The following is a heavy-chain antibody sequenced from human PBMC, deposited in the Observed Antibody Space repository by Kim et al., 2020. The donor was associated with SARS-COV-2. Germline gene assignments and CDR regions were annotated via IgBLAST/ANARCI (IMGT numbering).Heavy chain of an antibody. CDR2: IRSKAYGGTT. J-gene: IGHJ4*02. CDR3: TNHHYDISGDY. D-gene: IGHD3-9*01. CDR1: GFTFGDYA. V-gene: IGHV3-49*04. Sequence: GGSLRLSCTASGFTFGDYAMSWVRQAPGKGLEWVGFIRSKAYGGTTEYAASVKGRFTISRDDSKSIAYLQMNSLKTEDTAVYYCTNHHYDISGDYWGQGTLVTVSS.